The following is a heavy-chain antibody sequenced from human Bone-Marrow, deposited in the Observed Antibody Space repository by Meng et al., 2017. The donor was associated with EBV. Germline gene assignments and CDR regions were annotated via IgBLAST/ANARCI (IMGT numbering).Heavy chain of an antibody. J-gene: IGHJ4*02. CDR1: GFTFSSYA. CDR2: ISYDGSNE. D-gene: IGHD6-19*01. V-gene: IGHV3-30*04. Sequence: QVQLVESGGGVVQPGRSLILSCAASGFTFSSYAMHWVRQAPGKGLEWVALISYDGSNEYYADSVKGRFTISRDNSKNTLYLQMNSLRAEDTAVYYCAKGQVEQWLVIDSWGQGTLVTVSS. CDR3: AKGQVEQWLVIDS.